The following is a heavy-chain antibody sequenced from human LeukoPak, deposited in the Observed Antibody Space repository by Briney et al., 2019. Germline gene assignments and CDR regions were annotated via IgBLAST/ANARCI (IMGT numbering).Heavy chain of an antibody. V-gene: IGHV3-30*03. CDR3: ARDRAWNYFDY. CDR1: GFTFSRHG. Sequence: GGSLRLSCAPSGFTFSRHGMHWVRQAPGEGLEWVAIISNDGSRKYYGHSVEGRFTISRDNSKNTLYLQMDSLRAEDTAVYYCARDRAWNYFDYWGQGTLVTVSS. D-gene: IGHD3-3*01. J-gene: IGHJ4*02. CDR2: ISNDGSRK.